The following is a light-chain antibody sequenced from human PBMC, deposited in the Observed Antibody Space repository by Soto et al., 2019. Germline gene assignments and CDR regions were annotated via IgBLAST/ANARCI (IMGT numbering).Light chain of an antibody. Sequence: QSVLTQPPSASGTPGQRVTISCSGSSSNIGSNTVNWYQQLPGTAPKLLIYTNDQRPSGVPDRFSGSKSGNAASLTVSGLQAEDEADYYCSSYAGSNYPYVFGTGTKLTVL. CDR1: SSNIGSNT. V-gene: IGLV1-44*01. CDR3: SSYAGSNYPYV. J-gene: IGLJ1*01. CDR2: TND.